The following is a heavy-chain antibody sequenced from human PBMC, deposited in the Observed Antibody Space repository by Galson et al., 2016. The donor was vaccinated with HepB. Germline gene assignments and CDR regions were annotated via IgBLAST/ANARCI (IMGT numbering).Heavy chain of an antibody. Sequence: SVKVSCKASGYTFTDYSIHWVRQAPGQGLEWMGIINPSGGSSFYAQKFQGRVTMTTETSTTTVYMELSSLRSEDTAAYFCARIPTTRILGPTTEFWGQGTLVTVSS. D-gene: IGHD1-26*01. CDR3: ARIPTTRILGPTTEF. CDR1: GYTFTDYS. V-gene: IGHV1-46*01. J-gene: IGHJ4*02. CDR2: INPSGGSS.